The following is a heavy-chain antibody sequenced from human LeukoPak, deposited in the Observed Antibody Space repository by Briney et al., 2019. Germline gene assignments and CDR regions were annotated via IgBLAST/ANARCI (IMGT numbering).Heavy chain of an antibody. Sequence: PGGSLRLSCAASGFTFSSYEMNWVRQAPGKGLEWVSYISSSGSTIYYADSVKGRFTISRDNAKNSLYLQMNSLRAEDTAVYYCARDRLTSSYYYGMDVWGKGTTVTVSS. CDR3: ARDRLTSSYYYGMDV. D-gene: IGHD6-19*01. CDR1: GFTFSSYE. V-gene: IGHV3-48*03. CDR2: ISSSGSTI. J-gene: IGHJ6*04.